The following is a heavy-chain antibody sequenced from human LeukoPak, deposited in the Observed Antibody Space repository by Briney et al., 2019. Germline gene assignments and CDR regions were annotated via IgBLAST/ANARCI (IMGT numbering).Heavy chain of an antibody. CDR2: ISGSGGST. CDR1: GFTFSSYA. J-gene: IGHJ5*02. D-gene: IGHD6-19*01. CDR3: AKAVAAESSWFDP. V-gene: IGHV3-23*01. Sequence: GGSLRLSCAASGFTFSSYAMSWVRQAPGKGLEWVSAISGSGGSTYYADCVEGRFTISRDNSKNTLYLQMNSLRAEDTAVYYCAKAVAAESSWFDPWGQGTLVTVSS.